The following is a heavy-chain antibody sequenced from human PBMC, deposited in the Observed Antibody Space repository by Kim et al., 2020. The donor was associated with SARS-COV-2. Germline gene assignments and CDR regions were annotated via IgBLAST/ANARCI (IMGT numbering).Heavy chain of an antibody. J-gene: IGHJ4*02. V-gene: IGHV3-23*01. CDR1: GFTFSSYA. CDR3: AKDSRPNLLMVRGVNQEGFDY. Sequence: GGSLRLSCAASGFTFSSYAMSWVRQAPGKGLEWVSAISGSGGSTYYADSVKGRFTISRDNSKNTLYLQMNSLRAEDTAVYYCAKDSRPNLLMVRGVNQEGFDYWGQGTLVTVSS. D-gene: IGHD3-10*01. CDR2: ISGSGGST.